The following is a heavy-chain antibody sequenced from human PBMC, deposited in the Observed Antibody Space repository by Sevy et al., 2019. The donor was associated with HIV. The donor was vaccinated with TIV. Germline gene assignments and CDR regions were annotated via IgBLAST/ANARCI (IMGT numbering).Heavy chain of an antibody. CDR1: GYTLTQLS. D-gene: IGHD3-22*01. J-gene: IGHJ4*02. CDR3: ATTKDYYESSGYPFDY. Sequence: ASVKVSCKVSGYTLTQLSMNWVRQAPGKGLEWMGSFDPEDGETIYARKFQGRVTMTEDRSTDTAYMDLSSLRSEDTAVYYCATTKDYYESSGYPFDYWGQGTLVTVSS. CDR2: FDPEDGET. V-gene: IGHV1-24*01.